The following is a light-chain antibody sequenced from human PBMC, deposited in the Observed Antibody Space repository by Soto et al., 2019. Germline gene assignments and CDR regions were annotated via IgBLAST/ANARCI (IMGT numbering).Light chain of an antibody. CDR1: QSVNTN. CDR3: QQHNNWPQP. Sequence: EIVMTQSPATLSVSPGERATLSCRASQSVNTNLAWYQQKPGQPPRLLIYGASTRAAGIPARFSGSGSGTQFTLTISSLQSEDFAVYYCQQHNNWPQPFGQGTKVEIK. CDR2: GAS. V-gene: IGKV3-15*01. J-gene: IGKJ1*01.